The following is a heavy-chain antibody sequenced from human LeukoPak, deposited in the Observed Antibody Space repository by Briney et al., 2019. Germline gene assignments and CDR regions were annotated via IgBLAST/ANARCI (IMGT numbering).Heavy chain of an antibody. D-gene: IGHD3-10*01. CDR1: GFTFRRFD. CDR2: ISDDGSEK. V-gene: IGHV3-30*03. J-gene: IGHJ4*02. Sequence: GGSLRLSCAASGFTFRRFDMHWVRQAPGKGLEWVAVISDDGSEKHYVDSVRGRFTISRDSSKNTVDLQMDSLRIDDTAVYYCARDGVLWSPGYFDYWGQGTLVTVSS. CDR3: ARDGVLWSPGYFDY.